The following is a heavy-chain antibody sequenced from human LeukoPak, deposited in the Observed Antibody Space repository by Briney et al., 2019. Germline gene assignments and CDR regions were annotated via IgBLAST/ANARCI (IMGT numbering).Heavy chain of an antibody. CDR2: IIPIFGTA. CDR1: GGTFSSYA. Sequence: ASVKVSCKASGGTFSSYAISWVRQAPGQGLEWMGGIIPIFGTANYAQKFQGRVTITADESTSTAYMELSSLRSEDTAVYYCARGYLKGYSYSNWFDPWGQGTLVTVSS. D-gene: IGHD5-18*01. CDR3: ARGYLKGYSYSNWFDP. V-gene: IGHV1-69*01. J-gene: IGHJ5*02.